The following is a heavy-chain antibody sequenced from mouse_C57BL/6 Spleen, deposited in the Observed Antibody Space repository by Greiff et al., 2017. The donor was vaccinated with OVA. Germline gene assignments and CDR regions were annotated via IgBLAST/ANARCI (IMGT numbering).Heavy chain of an antibody. J-gene: IGHJ1*03. CDR3: ARNWEEGRYFDV. V-gene: IGHV1-82*01. Sequence: LVESGPELVKPGASVKISCKASGYAFSSSWMNWVKQRPGKGLEWIGRIYPRDGDTNYNGKFKGKATLTAAKSSSTACMQLISWTSEDSAVDVCARNWEEGRYFDVWGTGTTVTVSS. CDR1: GYAFSSSW. D-gene: IGHD4-1*01. CDR2: IYPRDGDT.